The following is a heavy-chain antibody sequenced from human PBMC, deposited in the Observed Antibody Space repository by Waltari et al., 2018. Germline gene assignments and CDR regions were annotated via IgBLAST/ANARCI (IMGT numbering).Heavy chain of an antibody. CDR2: LNRGGST. CDR1: GGSFSAYY. J-gene: IGHJ6*03. CDR3: ARGACSDTSCYANYYYMDV. D-gene: IGHD2-2*01. Sequence: QVQLQQWGAGLLKPSETLSLTCAVYGGSFSAYYSTWIRYPPGKGLGGIGELNRGGSTNYNASLKGRVTISVDSSKTQFSLRLTSVAAADTAVYYCARGACSDTSCYANYYYMDVWGKGTAVTVSS. V-gene: IGHV4-34*01.